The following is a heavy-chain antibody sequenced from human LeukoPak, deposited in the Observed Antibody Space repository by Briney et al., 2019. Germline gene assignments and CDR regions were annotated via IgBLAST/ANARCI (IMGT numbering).Heavy chain of an antibody. Sequence: PGGSLRLSCAASGFTFSSYAMSWVRQAPGKGLEWVSTISGSGGRTYYADSVKGRFTISRDNSKNTLSLHMNSLRAEDTAVYYCARDLRSSGYYYRYWGQGTLVTVSS. CDR1: GFTFSSYA. CDR2: ISGSGGRT. V-gene: IGHV3-23*01. D-gene: IGHD3-22*01. J-gene: IGHJ4*02. CDR3: ARDLRSSGYYYRY.